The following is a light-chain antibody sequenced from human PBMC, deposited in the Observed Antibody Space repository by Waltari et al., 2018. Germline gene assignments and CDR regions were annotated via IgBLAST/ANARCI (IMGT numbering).Light chain of an antibody. J-gene: IGKJ4*01. Sequence: EIVLTQSPGTLSLSPGERAALSCRASQSVTSSSLAWYQQKPGQAPRLLLYGASSRATGTPDRFSGSGSGTDFTLTISRLEPEDFAVYYCQQYGSSPPTTFGGGTKVEIK. CDR2: GAS. V-gene: IGKV3-20*01. CDR1: QSVTSSS. CDR3: QQYGSSPPTT.